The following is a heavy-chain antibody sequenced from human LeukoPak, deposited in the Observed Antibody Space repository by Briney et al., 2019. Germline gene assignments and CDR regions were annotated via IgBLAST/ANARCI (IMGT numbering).Heavy chain of an antibody. Sequence: ASVKVSCKASGYTFTTYPINWVRQAPGQGLEWMGWINTNTGNPTYAQGFTGRFVFSLDTSVTTTYLQISSLKAEDTAVYYCAKDGRAGWTHPYYFDYWGQGTLVTVSS. CDR3: AKDGRAGWTHPYYFDY. J-gene: IGHJ4*02. D-gene: IGHD6-19*01. V-gene: IGHV7-4-1*02. CDR1: GYTFTTYP. CDR2: INTNTGNP.